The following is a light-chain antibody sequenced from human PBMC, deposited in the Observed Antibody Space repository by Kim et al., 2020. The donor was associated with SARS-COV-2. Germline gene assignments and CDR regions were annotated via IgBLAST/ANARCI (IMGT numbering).Light chain of an antibody. Sequence: RVTISRTGSSSNIGAGYDVHWYQQLPGTAPKLLIYGNTTRPSGVPDRFSGSKSGTSASLAITGLQAEDEADYYCQSYDSSLSGSEVFGGGTQLTVL. V-gene: IGLV1-40*01. J-gene: IGLJ3*02. CDR2: GNT. CDR1: SSNIGAGYD. CDR3: QSYDSSLSGSEV.